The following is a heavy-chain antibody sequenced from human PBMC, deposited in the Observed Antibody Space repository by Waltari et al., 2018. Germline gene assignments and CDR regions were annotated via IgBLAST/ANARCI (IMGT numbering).Heavy chain of an antibody. Sequence: QVQLQESGPGLVKPSETLSLTCTVSGGSISSHYWSWIRQPPGKGLEWIGYIYYSGSTNYNPSLKSRVTISVDTSKNQFSLKLSSVTAADTAVYYCASSGYSYGYIAYWGQGTLVTVSS. V-gene: IGHV4-59*11. CDR1: GGSISSHY. CDR2: IYYSGST. CDR3: ASSGYSYGYIAY. J-gene: IGHJ4*02. D-gene: IGHD5-18*01.